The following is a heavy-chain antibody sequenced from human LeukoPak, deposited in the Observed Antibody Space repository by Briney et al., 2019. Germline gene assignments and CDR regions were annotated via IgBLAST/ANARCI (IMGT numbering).Heavy chain of an antibody. CDR2: IYYSGST. CDR3: AREGGGYPGFDY. J-gene: IGHJ4*02. V-gene: IGHV4-59*12. Sequence: SETLSLTCTVSGGSISSYYWSWIRQPPGKGLEWIGYIYYSGSTYYNPSLKSRVTISVDTSKNQFSLKLSSVTAADTAVNYCAREGGGYPGFDYWGQGTLVTVSS. CDR1: GGSISSYY. D-gene: IGHD3-22*01.